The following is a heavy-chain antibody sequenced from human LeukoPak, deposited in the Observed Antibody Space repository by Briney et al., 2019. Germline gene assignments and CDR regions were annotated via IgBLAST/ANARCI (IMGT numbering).Heavy chain of an antibody. Sequence: SVKVSCKTSGGTFSSSAITWVRQAPGQGLEWMGGIIPIFGTANYAQKFQGRVTITADESTSTAHMELSSLRSEDTAVYYCARVPSSGSWFDPWGQGTLVTVSS. J-gene: IGHJ5*02. CDR1: GGTFSSSA. V-gene: IGHV1-69*01. CDR3: ARVPSSGSWFDP. CDR2: IIPIFGTA. D-gene: IGHD6-19*01.